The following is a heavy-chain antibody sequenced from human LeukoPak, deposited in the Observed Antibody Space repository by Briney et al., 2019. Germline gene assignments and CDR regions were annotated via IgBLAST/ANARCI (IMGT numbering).Heavy chain of an antibody. Sequence: ASETLSLTCTVSGGSISSYYWSWIRQPPGKGLEWIGYIYYSGSTNYNPSLKSRVTISVDTSKNQFSLKLSSVTAADTAVYYCARQIEGDFWSGYFFDYLGQGTLVTVSS. CDR1: GGSISSYY. J-gene: IGHJ4*02. CDR3: ARQIEGDFWSGYFFDY. D-gene: IGHD3-3*01. CDR2: IYYSGST. V-gene: IGHV4-59*12.